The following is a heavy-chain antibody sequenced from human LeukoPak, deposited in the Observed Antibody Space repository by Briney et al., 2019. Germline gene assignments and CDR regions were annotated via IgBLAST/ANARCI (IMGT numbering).Heavy chain of an antibody. CDR3: ARDQYSSSWYGDFDY. Sequence: GGSLRLSCAASGFAFSTYAMSWVRQAPGKGLEWVSVVSGTGGRTYYADSVKGRFTISRDNSKNTLYLQMNSLRAEDTAVYYCARDQYSSSWYGDFDYWGQGTLVTVSS. V-gene: IGHV3-23*01. J-gene: IGHJ4*02. D-gene: IGHD6-13*01. CDR1: GFAFSTYA. CDR2: VSGTGGRT.